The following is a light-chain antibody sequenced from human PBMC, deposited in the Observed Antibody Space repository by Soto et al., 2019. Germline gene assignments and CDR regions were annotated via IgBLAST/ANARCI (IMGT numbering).Light chain of an antibody. Sequence: DIQMTQSPSSLSASVGDRVTITCRASQIISSLLNWYQQEPGKAPKLLIYGASSLQRGVPSRFSGGGSGKDFTLTIGSLQPEDFATYYCQHSYSTPYTFGQGTELEIK. CDR1: QIISSL. CDR2: GAS. J-gene: IGKJ2*01. CDR3: QHSYSTPYT. V-gene: IGKV1-39*01.